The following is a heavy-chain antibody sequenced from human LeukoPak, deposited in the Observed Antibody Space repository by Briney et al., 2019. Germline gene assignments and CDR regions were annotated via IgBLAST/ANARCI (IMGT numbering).Heavy chain of an antibody. Sequence: ASVKVSCKASGYTFTSYGISWVRQAPGQGLEWMGWISAYNGNTNYAQKLQGRVTMTTDTSTSTAYMELSSLRSEDTAVYYCARADSGYDSNWFDPWGQGTLVTVSS. V-gene: IGHV1-18*01. CDR3: ARADSGYDSNWFDP. J-gene: IGHJ5*02. D-gene: IGHD5-12*01. CDR2: ISAYNGNT. CDR1: GYTFTSYG.